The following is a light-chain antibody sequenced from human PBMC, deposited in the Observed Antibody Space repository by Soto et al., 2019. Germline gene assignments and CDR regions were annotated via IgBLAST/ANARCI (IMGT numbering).Light chain of an antibody. Sequence: SYELTQPPSMSVSPGQTARITCSGDPLTRQYVYWYQQKPGQAPLLVIYKDNERPSGIPERFSGSTSGTTGTLTISGVRAEDEADYYCQTADNSGTFLLFAGATKLTVL. V-gene: IGLV3-25*02. CDR2: KDN. J-gene: IGLJ3*02. CDR3: QTADNSGTFLL. CDR1: PLTRQY.